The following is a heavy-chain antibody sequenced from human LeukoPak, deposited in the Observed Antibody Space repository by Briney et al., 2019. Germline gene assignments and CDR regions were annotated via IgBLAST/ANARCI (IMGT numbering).Heavy chain of an antibody. J-gene: IGHJ1*01. CDR3: ARDFVYVSSGYYFRYFQH. CDR2: INHSGST. Sequence: SETLSLTCTVSGYSISSGYYWGWNRQPPGKGLEWIGEINHSGSTNYNPSLKSRVTISVDTSKNQFSLKLSSVTAADTAVYYCARDFVYVSSGYYFRYFQHWGQGTLVTVSS. D-gene: IGHD3-22*01. CDR1: GYSISSGYY. V-gene: IGHV4-38-2*02.